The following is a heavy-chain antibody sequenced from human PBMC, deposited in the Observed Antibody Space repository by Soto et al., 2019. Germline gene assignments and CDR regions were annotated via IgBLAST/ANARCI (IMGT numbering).Heavy chain of an antibody. CDR1: GGSISSYY. CDR3: ARSYSSYFYY. V-gene: IGHV4-59*08. CDR2: IYYSGST. Sequence: SETLSLTCTVSGGSISSYYWSWIRQPPGKGLEWIGYIYYSGSTNYNPSLKSRVTISVDTSKNQFSLKLSSVTAADTAVYYCARSYSSYFYYWGPGTLVTVSS. J-gene: IGHJ4*02. D-gene: IGHD2-21*01.